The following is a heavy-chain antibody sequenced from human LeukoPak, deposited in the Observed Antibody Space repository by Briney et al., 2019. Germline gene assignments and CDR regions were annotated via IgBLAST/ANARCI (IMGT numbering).Heavy chain of an antibody. V-gene: IGHV1-18*04. CDR2: ISAYNGNT. D-gene: IGHD3-22*01. CDR3: ARVAQTYYYDSSGSFDY. Sequence: VASVKVSCKASRYTFTDYYIHWVRQAPGQGLEWMGWISAYNGNTNYAQKLQGRVTMTTDTSTSTAYMELRSLRSDDTAVYYCARVAQTYYYDSSGSFDYWGQGTLVTVSS. J-gene: IGHJ4*02. CDR1: RYTFTDYY.